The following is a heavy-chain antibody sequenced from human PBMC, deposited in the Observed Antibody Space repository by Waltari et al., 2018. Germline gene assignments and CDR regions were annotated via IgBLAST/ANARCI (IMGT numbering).Heavy chain of an antibody. CDR3: ARDTPPLPSVPPEYYYGMDV. J-gene: IGHJ6*02. CDR1: GGTFSSYA. CDR2: IIPIFGTA. V-gene: IGHV1-69*13. Sequence: QVQLVQSGAEVKTPGSSVKVSCKASGGTFSSYAISWVRQAPGQGLEWMGGIIPIFGTANYAQKFQGRVTITADESTSTAYMELSSLRSEDTAVYYCARDTPPLPSVPPEYYYGMDVWGQGTTVTVSS.